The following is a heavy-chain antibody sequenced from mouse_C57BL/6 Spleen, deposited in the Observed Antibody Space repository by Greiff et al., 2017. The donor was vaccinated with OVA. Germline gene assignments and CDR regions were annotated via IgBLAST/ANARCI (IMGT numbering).Heavy chain of an antibody. CDR1: GFTFSDYY. D-gene: IGHD1-1*01. V-gene: IGHV5-12*01. CDR3: ARQTTSWLYAMDY. Sequence: EVKLQESGGGLVQPGGSLKLSCAASGFTFSDYYMYWVRQTPEKRLEWVAYISNGGGSTYYPDTVKGRFTISRDNAKNTLYLQMSRLKSEDTAMYYCARQTTSWLYAMDYWGQGTSVTVSS. J-gene: IGHJ4*01. CDR2: ISNGGGST.